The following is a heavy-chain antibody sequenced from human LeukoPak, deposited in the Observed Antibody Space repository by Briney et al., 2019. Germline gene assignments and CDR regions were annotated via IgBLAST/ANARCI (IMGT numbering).Heavy chain of an antibody. CDR2: IHYGGST. CDR3: AKGGVPGAYSFDS. D-gene: IGHD3-16*01. J-gene: IGHJ4*02. V-gene: IGHV4-59*01. Sequence: SETLSLTCTVSGGSISTYSWGWIRQPPGKGLEWIANIHYGGSTDYNPSLRSRVTITADTSRNQFSLRLSSVTAADTGFFYWAKGGVPGAYSFDSWAREPLAPASP. CDR1: GGSISTYS.